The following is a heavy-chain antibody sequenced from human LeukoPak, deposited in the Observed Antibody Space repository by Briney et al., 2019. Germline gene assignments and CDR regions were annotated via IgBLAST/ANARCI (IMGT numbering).Heavy chain of an antibody. CDR1: GDSVSTNA. J-gene: IGHJ4*02. D-gene: IGHD6-13*01. Sequence: PSQTLSLTCAISGDSVSTNAWTWIRQSPLRGLEWLGRTYYRSTWYNEYALSVKSRITINPDTSKNQVSLHLTSVTPDDTAVYFCARDIAAACDYWGQGTLVTVPS. CDR3: ARDIAAACDY. V-gene: IGHV6-1*01. CDR2: TYYRSTWYN.